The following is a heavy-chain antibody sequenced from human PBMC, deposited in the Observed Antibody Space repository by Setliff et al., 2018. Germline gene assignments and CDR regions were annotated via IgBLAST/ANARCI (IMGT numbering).Heavy chain of an antibody. V-gene: IGHV4-61*02. Sequence: SETLSLTCTVSGGSISSGSYYWSWIRQPAGKGLEWIGRIYTSGSTNYKPSLKSRVTISVDTSKNQFSLKLSSVTAADTAVYYCAREGYSSLIGWFDPWGQGTLVAVSS. CDR2: IYTSGST. CDR3: AREGYSSLIGWFDP. CDR1: GGSISSGSYY. D-gene: IGHD6-13*01. J-gene: IGHJ5*02.